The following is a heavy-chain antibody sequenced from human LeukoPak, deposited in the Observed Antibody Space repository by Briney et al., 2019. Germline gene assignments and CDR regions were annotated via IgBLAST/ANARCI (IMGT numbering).Heavy chain of an antibody. D-gene: IGHD5-12*01. V-gene: IGHV3-64D*09. Sequence: GGSLRLSCSASGFPFSSYAMHWVRQAPGKGLEYVSAISDSGGSTYYADSVKGRFTISRDNSKNTLYLQMSSLRAEDTAVYYCARKQVDSVAMEYYFDYWGQGTLVTVSS. CDR2: ISDSGGST. CDR3: ARKQVDSVAMEYYFDY. CDR1: GFPFSSYA. J-gene: IGHJ4*02.